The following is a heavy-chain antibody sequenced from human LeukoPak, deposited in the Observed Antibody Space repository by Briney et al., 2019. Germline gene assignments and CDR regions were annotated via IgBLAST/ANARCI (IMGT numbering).Heavy chain of an antibody. CDR1: GGSISSSSYY. V-gene: IGHV4-39*07. CDR3: ARDFSSSSSVYYYYYMDV. CDR2: IYYRGTT. J-gene: IGHJ6*03. D-gene: IGHD6-6*01. Sequence: SETLSLTCTVSGGSISSSSYYWGWIRQPPGKELEWLGTIYYRGTTHYNPSLKSRVTISVDTSKNQFSLRLSSVTAADTAVYYCARDFSSSSSVYYYYYMDVWGKGTTVTVSS.